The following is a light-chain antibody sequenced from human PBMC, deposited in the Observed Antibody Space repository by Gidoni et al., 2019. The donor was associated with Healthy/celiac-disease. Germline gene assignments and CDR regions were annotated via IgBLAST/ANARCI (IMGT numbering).Light chain of an antibody. V-gene: IGKV3-15*01. CDR2: GAS. Sequence: EIVMTQSPATLSVSPGERATLPCRASQSVSSNLAWYQQKPGQAPRLLIYGASTRATGIPARFSGSGSGTEFTLTISSLQSEDFAVFSCQQYNNWPPVTFGPGTKVDIK. J-gene: IGKJ3*01. CDR3: QQYNNWPPVT. CDR1: QSVSSN.